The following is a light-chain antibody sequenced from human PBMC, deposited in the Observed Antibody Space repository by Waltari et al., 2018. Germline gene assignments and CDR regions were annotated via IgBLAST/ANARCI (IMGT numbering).Light chain of an antibody. CDR3: QSYDNSLSVI. V-gene: IGLV1-40*01. CDR2: GNI. J-gene: IGLJ2*01. Sequence: QSVLTRPPSGSGAPAQRVTFSCTGSSCIIRVGCAVLWYQQLPGTATKLLIYGNINRPSGVPDRFAGCKSGTSASLAIIGLQAEDVADYYCQSYDNSLSVIFGGGTKLTVL. CDR1: SCIIRVGCA.